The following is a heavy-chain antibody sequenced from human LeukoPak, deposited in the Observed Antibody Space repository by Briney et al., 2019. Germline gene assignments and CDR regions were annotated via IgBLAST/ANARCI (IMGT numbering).Heavy chain of an antibody. V-gene: IGHV3-13*01. CDR3: ARGGIQVSGIDEFDY. Sequence: GGSLRLSCAASGFTFIDYDMHWVRQVIGKGLEWVSAIGIRGDTHYSGSVKGRFTISRENAESSLYLQMNSLRAEDTAVYYCARGGIQVSGIDEFDYWGQGALVTVS. J-gene: IGHJ4*02. CDR2: IGIRGDT. D-gene: IGHD6-19*01. CDR1: GFTFIDYD.